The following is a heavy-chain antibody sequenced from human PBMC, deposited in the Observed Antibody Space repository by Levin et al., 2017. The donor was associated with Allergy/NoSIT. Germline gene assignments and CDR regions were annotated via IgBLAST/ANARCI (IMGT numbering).Heavy chain of an antibody. D-gene: IGHD2-15*01. CDR1: GFTFSSYA. CDR2: ISYDGSNK. J-gene: IGHJ5*02. CDR3: ARGEYIVVVVAAMMGWFDP. V-gene: IGHV3-30-3*01. Sequence: GESLKISCAASGFTFSSYAMHWVRQAPGKGLEWVAVISYDGSNKYYADSVKGRFTISRDNSKNTLYLQMNSLRAEDTAVYYCARGEYIVVVVAAMMGWFDPWGQGTLVTVSS.